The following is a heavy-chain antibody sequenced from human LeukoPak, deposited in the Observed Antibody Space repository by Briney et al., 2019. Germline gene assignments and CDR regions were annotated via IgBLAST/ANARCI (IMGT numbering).Heavy chain of an antibody. CDR3: ARELGSSGYYPFDY. CDR2: IWYDGSNT. V-gene: IGHV3-33*01. J-gene: IGHJ4*02. D-gene: IGHD3-22*01. Sequence: PGGSLRLSCAASGFTFSSYGMHWVRQAPGKGLEWVALIWYDGSNTYYADSVKGRFTISRDNSKNTLYLQMNSLRAEDTAVYYCARELGSSGYYPFDYWGQGTLVTVSS. CDR1: GFTFSSYG.